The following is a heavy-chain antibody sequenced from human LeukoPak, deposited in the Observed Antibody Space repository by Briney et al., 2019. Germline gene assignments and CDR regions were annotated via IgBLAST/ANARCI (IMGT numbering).Heavy chain of an antibody. D-gene: IGHD2-15*01. CDR3: ARDLLGYNYHYMDV. J-gene: IGHJ6*03. CDR1: RFTFSTYN. V-gene: IGHV3-21*01. CDR2: ISSSSSYI. Sequence: GGSLRLSCAASRFTFSTYNMNWVRQAPGKGLEWVSSISSSSSYIYYADAVKGRFTISRDNAKKSMYLQMNSLRAEDTAVYYCARDLLGYNYHYMDVWGKGTTVTVSS.